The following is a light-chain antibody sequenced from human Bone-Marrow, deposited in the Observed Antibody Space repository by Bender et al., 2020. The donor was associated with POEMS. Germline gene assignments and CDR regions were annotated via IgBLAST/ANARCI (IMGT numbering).Light chain of an antibody. Sequence: QLVLTQSPSASASLGASVKLTCTLSSGHSSYIIVWHQQQPGKAPRYLMKVESSGSYNTGSGVPDRFSGSSSGADRYLTISSLQSEDEADYYCQTWGTGFRVFGGGTKLTVL. CDR3: QTWGTGFRV. CDR2: VESSGSY. V-gene: IGLV4-60*03. J-gene: IGLJ3*02. CDR1: SGHSSYI.